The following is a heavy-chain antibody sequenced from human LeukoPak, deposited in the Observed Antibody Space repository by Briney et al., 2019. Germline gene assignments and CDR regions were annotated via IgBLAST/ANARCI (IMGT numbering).Heavy chain of an antibody. CDR2: ISSSSYI. Sequence: PGGSLRLSCAASGFTFSSYSMNWVRQAPGKGLEWVSSISSSSYIYYADSVKGRLTISRDNAKNSLYLQMNSLRAEDTAVYYCASSGYSSGDTDYWGQGTLVTVSS. CDR3: ASSGYSSGDTDY. J-gene: IGHJ4*02. D-gene: IGHD6-19*01. V-gene: IGHV3-21*01. CDR1: GFTFSSYS.